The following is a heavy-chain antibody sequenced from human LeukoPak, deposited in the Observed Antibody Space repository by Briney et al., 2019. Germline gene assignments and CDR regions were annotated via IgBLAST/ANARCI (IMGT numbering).Heavy chain of an antibody. J-gene: IGHJ4*02. CDR1: GGSIRGYY. CDR2: IYYSGST. Sequence: SETLSLTCTVSGGSIRGYYWTWIRQPPGKGLEWIGYIYYSGSTNYNPSLKSRVTISVNTSKNQFSLKLSSVAAADTAVYYCARYDYGSGNVDYWGQGTLVTVSS. D-gene: IGHD3-10*01. CDR3: ARYDYGSGNVDY. V-gene: IGHV4-59*08.